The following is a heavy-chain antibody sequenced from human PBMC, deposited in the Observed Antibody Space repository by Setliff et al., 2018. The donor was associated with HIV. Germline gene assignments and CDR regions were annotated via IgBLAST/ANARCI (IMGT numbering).Heavy chain of an antibody. V-gene: IGHV3-23*01. CDR2: ISGSGGTT. J-gene: IGHJ5*02. CDR1: GFTFSSYA. Sequence: PGGSLRLSCAASGFTFSSYAMSWVRQAPGKGLEWVSAISGSGGTTYYADSVKGRFTISRDNSKNTLYLQMNSLRAEDTAVYYCEKNPTDYGGNWFDPWGQGTLVTVS. D-gene: IGHD4-17*01. CDR3: EKNPTDYGGNWFDP.